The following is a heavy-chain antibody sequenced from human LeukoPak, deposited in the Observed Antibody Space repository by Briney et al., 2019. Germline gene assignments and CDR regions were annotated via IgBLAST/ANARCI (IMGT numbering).Heavy chain of an antibody. CDR1: GGSISSSSYY. D-gene: IGHD2-15*01. J-gene: IGHJ4*02. CDR2: IYHSGST. CDR3: ARGWAYCSGGSCYLKSYYFDY. Sequence: SETLSLTCTVSGGSISSSSYYWGWVRQPPGKGLEWIGYIYHSGSTYYNPSLKSRVTISVDRSKNQFSLKLSSVTAADTAVYYCARGWAYCSGGSCYLKSYYFDYWGQGTLVTVSS. V-gene: IGHV4-30-2*01.